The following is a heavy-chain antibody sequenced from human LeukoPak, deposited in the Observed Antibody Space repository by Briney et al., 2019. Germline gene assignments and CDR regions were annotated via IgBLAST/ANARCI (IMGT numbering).Heavy chain of an antibody. Sequence: SVKVSCKASGGTFSSYAISWVRQAPGQGLEWMGRIIPILGIANYAQKFQGRVTITADKSTSTAYMELSSLRSEDTAVYYCARDRATDIVVVPAAIPHYYYMDVWGKGTTVTVSS. J-gene: IGHJ6*03. CDR2: IIPILGIA. D-gene: IGHD2-2*02. V-gene: IGHV1-69*04. CDR3: ARDRATDIVVVPAAIPHYYYMDV. CDR1: GGTFSSYA.